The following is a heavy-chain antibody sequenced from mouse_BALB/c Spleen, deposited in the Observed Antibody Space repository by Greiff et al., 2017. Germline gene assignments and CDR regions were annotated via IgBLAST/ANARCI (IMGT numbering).Heavy chain of an antibody. J-gene: IGHJ2*01. CDR2: ISSGGSYT. D-gene: IGHD3-3*01. Sequence: EVKVVESGGGLVKPGGSLKLSCAASGFTFSSYAMSWVRQTPEKRLEWVATISSGGSYTYYPDSVKGRFTISRDNAKNTLYLQMSSLRSEDTAMYYCARHRADYWGQGTTLTVSS. V-gene: IGHV5-9-3*01. CDR3: ARHRADY. CDR1: GFTFSSYA.